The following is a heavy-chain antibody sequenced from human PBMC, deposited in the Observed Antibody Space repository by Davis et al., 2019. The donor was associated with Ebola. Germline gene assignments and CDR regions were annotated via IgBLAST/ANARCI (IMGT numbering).Heavy chain of an antibody. V-gene: IGHV4-59*01. CDR2: IYYSGST. Sequence: MPSETLSLTCTVSGGSISSYYWSWIRQPPGKGLEWIGYIYYSGSTNYNPSLKSRVTISVDTSKNQFSLKLSSVTAADTAVYYRARVSHNWFDPWGQGTLVTISS. CDR3: ARVSHNWFDP. J-gene: IGHJ5*02. CDR1: GGSISSYY.